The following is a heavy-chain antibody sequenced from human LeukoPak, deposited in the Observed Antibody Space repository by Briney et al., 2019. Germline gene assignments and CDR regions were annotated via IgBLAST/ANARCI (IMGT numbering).Heavy chain of an antibody. V-gene: IGHV4-30-4*01. D-gene: IGHD3-9*01. J-gene: IGHJ4*02. Sequence: PSETLSLTCTVSGGSISSGDYYWSRIRQPPGKGLEWIGYIYYSGSTYYNPSPKSRVTISVDTSKNQFSLKLSSVTAADTAVYYCARETRYDILTGYFIYYFDYWGQGTLVTVSS. CDR3: ARETRYDILTGYFIYYFDY. CDR1: GGSISSGDYY. CDR2: IYYSGST.